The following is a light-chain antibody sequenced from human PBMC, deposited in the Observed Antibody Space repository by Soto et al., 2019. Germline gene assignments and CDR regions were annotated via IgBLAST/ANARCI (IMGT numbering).Light chain of an antibody. CDR3: QQYVNLPYT. V-gene: IGKV1-33*01. Sequence: DIQMTQSPPSLAASVGDRVTITCQASQDLTNYLNWYQQKPGQAPKLLIYDTVTLEDGVTSRFSGGGSGTDFTFTINGLQPEDAAIYSCQQYVNLPYTFGQGTKLEIK. J-gene: IGKJ2*01. CDR2: DTV. CDR1: QDLTNY.